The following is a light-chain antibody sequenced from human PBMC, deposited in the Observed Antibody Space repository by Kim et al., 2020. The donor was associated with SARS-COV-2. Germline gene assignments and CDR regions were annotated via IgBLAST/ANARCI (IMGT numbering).Light chain of an antibody. J-gene: IGKJ4*01. CDR1: QDIKKD. CDR2: ASA. V-gene: IGKV1-6*01. CDR3: LQDDNYPLS. Sequence: AAVGDRVTISWRASQDIKKDLGWYQQKPGKAPKLLIFASATLQSGVPARFSGSGSGTNYTLTITGLQPEDFASYYCLQDDNYPLSFGGGTKVDSK.